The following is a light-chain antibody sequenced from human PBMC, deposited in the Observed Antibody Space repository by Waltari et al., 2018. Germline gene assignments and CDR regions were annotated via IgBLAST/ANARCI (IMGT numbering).Light chain of an antibody. CDR1: SSDVGGYNY. Sequence: QSALTQPPSASGSPGQSVTISCTGTSSDVGGYNYVYWYQQHPGKVPKLMIYEVSKRPSGVPDRFSGSKSGNTASLTVSGLQAEDEADYYCSSYAGSNNLGVFGGGTKLTVL. CDR3: SSYAGSNNLGV. V-gene: IGLV2-8*01. J-gene: IGLJ3*02. CDR2: EVS.